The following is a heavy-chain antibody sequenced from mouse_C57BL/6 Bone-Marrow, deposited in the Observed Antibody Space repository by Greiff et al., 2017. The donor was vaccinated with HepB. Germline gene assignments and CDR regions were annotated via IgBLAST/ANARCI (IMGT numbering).Heavy chain of an antibody. CDR1: GYTFTDYY. CDR3: AKKDYFDY. V-gene: IGHV1-75*01. Sequence: VQVVESGPELVKPGASVKISCKASGYTFTDYYINWVKQRPGQGLEWIGWIFPGSGSTYYNEKFKGKATLTVDKSSSTAYMLLSSLTSEDSAVYFCAKKDYFDYWGQGTTLTVSS. CDR2: IFPGSGST. J-gene: IGHJ2*01.